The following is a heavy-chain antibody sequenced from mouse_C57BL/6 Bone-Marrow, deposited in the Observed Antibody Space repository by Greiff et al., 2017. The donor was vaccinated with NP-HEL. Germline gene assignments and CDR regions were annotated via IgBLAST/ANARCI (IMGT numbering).Heavy chain of an antibody. V-gene: IGHV1-26*01. CDR3: ARHGSSGD. CDR1: GYTFTDYY. J-gene: IGHJ2*01. D-gene: IGHD1-1*01. CDR2: INPNNGGT. Sequence: VQLQQSGPELVKPGASVKISCKASGYTFTDYYMNWVKQSHGKSLEWIGDINPNNGGTSYNQKFKGKATLTVDKSSSTAYMELRSLTSEDSAIYYCARHGSSGDWGQGTTLTVSS.